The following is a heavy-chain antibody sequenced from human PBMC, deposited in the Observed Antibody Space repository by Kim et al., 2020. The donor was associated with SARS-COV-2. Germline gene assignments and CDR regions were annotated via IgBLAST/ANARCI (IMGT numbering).Heavy chain of an antibody. CDR2: ISSSSSYI. CDR1: GFTFTSYS. D-gene: IGHD3-16*01. Sequence: GGSLRLSCVASGFTFTSYSMNWVRQVPGKGLEWVSSISSSSSYIYYADSVEGRFTISRDNAQNSQYLQMNSPRAEDTAVYSCVRAPTPGDYSFDYWGQGAVVTVSS. V-gene: IGHV3-21*01. CDR3: VRAPTPGDYSFDY. J-gene: IGHJ4*01.